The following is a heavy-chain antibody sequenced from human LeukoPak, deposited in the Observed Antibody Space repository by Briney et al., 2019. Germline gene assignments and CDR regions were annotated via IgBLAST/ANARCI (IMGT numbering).Heavy chain of an antibody. Sequence: GGSLRLSCAASGFNFRNYWMHWVRQAPGKGLVWVSRINSDGSSTSYADSVKGRFTISRDNAEHTLYLQINSLRAEDTAVYYCATDEAATGRLDYWGQGTLVTDSS. CDR2: INSDGSST. V-gene: IGHV3-74*01. CDR3: ATDEAATGRLDY. CDR1: GFNFRNYW. D-gene: IGHD1-1*01. J-gene: IGHJ4*02.